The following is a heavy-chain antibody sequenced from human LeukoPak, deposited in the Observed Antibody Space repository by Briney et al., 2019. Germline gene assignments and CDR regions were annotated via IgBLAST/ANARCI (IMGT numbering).Heavy chain of an antibody. V-gene: IGHV4-38-2*02. CDR1: GYSISSGYY. CDR2: IYHSGST. CDR3: ARTYNWNFDH. Sequence: NPSETLSLTCTVSGYSISSGYYWGWIRQPPGKGLEWIGSIYHSGSTYYNPSLKSRVTISVDTSKNQFSLKLSSVTAADTAVYYCARTYNWNFDHWGQGTLVTVSS. J-gene: IGHJ4*02. D-gene: IGHD1-1*01.